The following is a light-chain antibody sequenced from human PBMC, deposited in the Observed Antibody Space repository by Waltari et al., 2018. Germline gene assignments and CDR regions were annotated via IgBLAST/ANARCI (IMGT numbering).Light chain of an antibody. V-gene: IGKV1-9*01. CDR1: QGVSTY. Sequence: IQLTQSPSSLSASVGDRVTITCRASQGVSTYLAWYQHKPGRAPKLLISAASTLQSGVPSRFSASGSGTDFTLTINILQPQDFATYYCQQFNNYPSTFGQGTRLEIQ. CDR3: QQFNNYPST. J-gene: IGKJ5*01. CDR2: AAS.